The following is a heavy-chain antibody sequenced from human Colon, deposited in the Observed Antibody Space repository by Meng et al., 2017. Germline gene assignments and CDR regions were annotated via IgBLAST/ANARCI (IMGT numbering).Heavy chain of an antibody. Sequence: GGSLRLSCTASGFTFSTYAMTWVRQAPGKGLEWVSSISGGGDSAYYADSVKGRFTISRDNSINTVYLQIDSLRVDDTAVYYCAKLPTTMVGLHYYYFGMDVWGQGTTVTVSS. J-gene: IGHJ6*02. CDR2: ISGGGDSA. V-gene: IGHV3-23*01. CDR1: GFTFSTYA. D-gene: IGHD5-18*01. CDR3: AKLPTTMVGLHYYYFGMDV.